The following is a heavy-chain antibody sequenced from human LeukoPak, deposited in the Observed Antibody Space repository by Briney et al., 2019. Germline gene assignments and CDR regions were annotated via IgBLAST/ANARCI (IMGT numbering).Heavy chain of an antibody. J-gene: IGHJ3*02. V-gene: IGHV4-39*01. Sequence: SETLSLTCTVSGGSISSSSYYWGWIRQPPGKGLEWIGSIYYSGSTYYNPSLKSRVTISVDTSKNQFSLKLSSVTAADTAVYYCARLDLVAVAGPRGFDIWGQGTMVTVSS. CDR3: ARLDLVAVAGPRGFDI. CDR2: IYYSGST. CDR1: GGSISSSSYY. D-gene: IGHD6-19*01.